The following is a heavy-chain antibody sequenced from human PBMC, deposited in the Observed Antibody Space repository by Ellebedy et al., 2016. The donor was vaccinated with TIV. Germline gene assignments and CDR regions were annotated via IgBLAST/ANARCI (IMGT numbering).Heavy chain of an antibody. CDR3: AKDPTRTTVTTDY. Sequence: GESLKISCAASGFTFSSYAMTWVRQAPGKGLEWVSGISGGAGSTVYAESVRGRFTISRDNSKNTLYLQMNSLRAEDTAVYYCAKDPTRTTVTTDYWGQGTLVTVSS. V-gene: IGHV3-23*01. J-gene: IGHJ4*02. D-gene: IGHD4-17*01. CDR2: ISGGAGST. CDR1: GFTFSSYA.